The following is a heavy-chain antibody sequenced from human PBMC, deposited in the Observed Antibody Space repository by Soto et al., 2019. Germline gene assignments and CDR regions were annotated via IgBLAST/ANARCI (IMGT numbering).Heavy chain of an antibody. CDR3: ATSYGSGYRAFDY. Sequence: QVQLVQSGAEVKRPGSSVKVSCKASGDTFNFYSINWVRQAPGLGLEWMGRVNPIVSMSNYAQRFQGRVTMPEDKSTSTAYMELSGLRSEDTDIYYCATSYGSGYRAFDYWGQGALVTVSS. CDR1: GDTFNFYS. CDR2: VNPIVSMS. J-gene: IGHJ4*02. V-gene: IGHV1-69*04. D-gene: IGHD3-10*01.